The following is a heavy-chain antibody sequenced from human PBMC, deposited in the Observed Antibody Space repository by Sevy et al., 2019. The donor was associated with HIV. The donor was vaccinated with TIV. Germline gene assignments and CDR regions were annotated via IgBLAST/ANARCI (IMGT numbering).Heavy chain of an antibody. J-gene: IGHJ5*02. D-gene: IGHD3-22*01. CDR2: ISGSSSYI. CDR1: GFTFSSYS. Sequence: GGSLRLSCAASGFTFSSYSMNWVRQAPGKGLEWVSSISGSSSYIYYADSVKGRFTISRDNAKNSLYLQMNSLRAEDTAVYYCAREKHYYDSSGYFGFDPWGQGTLVTVSS. V-gene: IGHV3-21*06. CDR3: AREKHYYDSSGYFGFDP.